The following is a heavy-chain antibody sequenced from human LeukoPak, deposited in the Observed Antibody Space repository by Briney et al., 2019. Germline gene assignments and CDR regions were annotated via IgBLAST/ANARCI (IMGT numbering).Heavy chain of an antibody. Sequence: ASVKVSCKASGGTFSSYAISWVRQAPGQGLEWMGGIIPIFGTANYAQKFQGRVTITADKSTSTAYMELSGLRSEDTAVYYCARDLGYCSGGSCWDAFDIWGQGTMVTVSS. CDR3: ARDLGYCSGGSCWDAFDI. V-gene: IGHV1-69*06. CDR1: GGTFSSYA. J-gene: IGHJ3*02. CDR2: IIPIFGTA. D-gene: IGHD2-15*01.